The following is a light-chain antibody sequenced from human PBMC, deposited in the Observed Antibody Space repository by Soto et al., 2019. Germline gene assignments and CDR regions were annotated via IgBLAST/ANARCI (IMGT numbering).Light chain of an antibody. CDR3: QQYDNLPLT. Sequence: DIQMTQSPSSLSASVGDRITITCQASQDISKYLNWYQHKPGKAPKLLIYDASNFETGVQSRFSGSGSGTEFTFTISSLQPEDIETYYCQQYDNLPLTFGGGTKVEIK. V-gene: IGKV1-33*01. J-gene: IGKJ4*01. CDR1: QDISKY. CDR2: DAS.